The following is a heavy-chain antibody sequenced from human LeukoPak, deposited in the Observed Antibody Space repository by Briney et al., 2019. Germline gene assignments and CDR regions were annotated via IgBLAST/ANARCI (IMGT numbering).Heavy chain of an antibody. CDR2: ISGSGGST. CDR3: AQIYTYGSSQFDY. CDR1: GFIFSSYA. D-gene: IGHD5-18*01. V-gene: IGHV3-23*01. Sequence: GGSLRLSCAASGFIFSSYAMSWVRQAPGKGLEWVSAISGSGGSTYYADSVKGRFTISRDNAKNSLYLQMNSLRAEDTAVYYCAQIYTYGSSQFDYWGQGTLVTVSS. J-gene: IGHJ4*02.